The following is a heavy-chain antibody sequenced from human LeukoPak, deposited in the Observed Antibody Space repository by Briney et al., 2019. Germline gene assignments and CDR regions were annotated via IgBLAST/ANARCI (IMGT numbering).Heavy chain of an antibody. CDR3: EREKIVFVLGAPRDWYFDL. CDR1: GFPVRSNY. Sequence: PGGSLRLSCAASGFPVRSNYLGGARPAPGTGLEWVSVIYNGGGTYYADAVRGRFTFFRDTSKNTMYLQMNSLRAEDTAVYYCEREKIVFVLGAPRDWYFDLWGRGTLVTVSS. D-gene: IGHD3-3*02. J-gene: IGHJ2*01. V-gene: IGHV3-53*01. CDR2: IYNGGGT.